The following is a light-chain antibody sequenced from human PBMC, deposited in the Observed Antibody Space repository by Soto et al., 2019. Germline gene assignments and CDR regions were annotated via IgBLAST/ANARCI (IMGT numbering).Light chain of an antibody. J-gene: IGKJ1*01. CDR2: GAY. CDR3: QQWRT. CDR1: QRVSSSY. V-gene: IGKV3-20*01. Sequence: IVLTRSPGTLSLSPGERATLSCRASQRVSSSYLAWYQQKRGQAPRLLIYGAYSRATGIPDRFSGSGSGTDFTLTISRLEPEDFAVYYCQQWRTFGQGTKVEIK.